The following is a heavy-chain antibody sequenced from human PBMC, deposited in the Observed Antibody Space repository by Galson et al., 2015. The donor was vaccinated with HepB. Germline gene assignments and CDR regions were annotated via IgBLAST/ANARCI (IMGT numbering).Heavy chain of an antibody. V-gene: IGHV3-64*01. CDR2: ISSNGGST. J-gene: IGHJ5*02. CDR3: AKDVSGNSGA. Sequence: SLRLSCAASGFTFSSYAMHWVRQAPGKGLEYVSAISSNGGSTYYANSVKGRFTISRDNSKNTLFLQMNSLRAEDTALYYCAKDVSGNSGAWGQGTLVTVSS. D-gene: IGHD4-23*01. CDR1: GFTFSSYA.